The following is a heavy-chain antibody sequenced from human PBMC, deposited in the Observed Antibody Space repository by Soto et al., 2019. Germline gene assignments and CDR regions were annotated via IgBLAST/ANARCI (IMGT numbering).Heavy chain of an antibody. CDR3: ARFTYYSGSIL. Sequence: PSETLSLTCTVSGGSVSSGDHYWSWIRQPPGKGLEWIGYIYYSGTTYYSPSLESRPTISVDKSKNQVSLKLTSVTAADTAVYYCARFTYYSGSILWGQGTLVTVSS. J-gene: IGHJ4*02. CDR2: IYYSGTT. D-gene: IGHD3-10*01. CDR1: GGSVSSGDHY. V-gene: IGHV4-30-4*01.